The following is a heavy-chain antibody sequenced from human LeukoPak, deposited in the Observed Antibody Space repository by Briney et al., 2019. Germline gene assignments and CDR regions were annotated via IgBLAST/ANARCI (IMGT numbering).Heavy chain of an antibody. CDR3: ANLAVRPGY. V-gene: IGHV1-2*06. CDR1: GYIFTGYY. CDR2: INPNNGGT. J-gene: IGHJ4*02. Sequence: ASVKVSCKASGYIFTGYYMHWVRQAPGQGLEWMGRINPNNGGTNFAQKFQGRVTMTRDTSISTAYMELSRLRSDDTAVYYCANLAVRPGYWGQGTLVTVSS. D-gene: IGHD6-6*01.